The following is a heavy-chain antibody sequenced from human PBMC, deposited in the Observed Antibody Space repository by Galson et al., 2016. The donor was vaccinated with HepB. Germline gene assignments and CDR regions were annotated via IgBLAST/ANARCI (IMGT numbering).Heavy chain of an antibody. CDR1: GLTFSLYG. J-gene: IGHJ5*02. V-gene: IGHV3-33*01. Sequence: SLRLSCAVSGLTFSLYGMHWARQAPGKGLEWLAIIWSDGSNEYYADFVKGRFTISRDHFRNKLYLQINSLRVDDSALYYCARKSGPPLNLDLGGQGALVTVSS. CDR2: IWSDGSNE. CDR3: ARKSGPPLNLDL.